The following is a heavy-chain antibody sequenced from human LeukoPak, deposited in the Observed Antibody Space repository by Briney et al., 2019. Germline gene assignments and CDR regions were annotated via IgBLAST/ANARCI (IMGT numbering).Heavy chain of an antibody. J-gene: IGHJ4*02. V-gene: IGHV3-30*02. CDR2: IHFDGSNE. D-gene: IGHD2-15*01. CDR3: AEDQKLQPFHY. CDR1: GFIFSTYG. Sequence: GGSLRLSCTASGFIFSTYGMHWVRQAQGKGLEWVAFIHFDGSNEFYADSVKGRFTISRDNSRNTLYLQMNRLRIEDTSVYYCAEDQKLQPFHYWGQGTLVTVSS.